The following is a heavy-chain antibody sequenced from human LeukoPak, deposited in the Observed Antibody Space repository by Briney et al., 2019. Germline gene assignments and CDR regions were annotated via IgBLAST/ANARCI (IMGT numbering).Heavy chain of an antibody. J-gene: IGHJ5*02. CDR2: IYYTGST. CDR3: ARHVVVADTWVFAP. Sequence: SSETLSLTCTVSGGSISSYYWSWIRQPPGKGLEWIGYIYYTGSTNYNPSLESRVTISVDTSKNQFSLKLSSLTAADTAVYYCARHVVVADTWVFAPWGQGTLVTVSS. D-gene: IGHD2-15*01. CDR1: GGSISSYY. V-gene: IGHV4-59*08.